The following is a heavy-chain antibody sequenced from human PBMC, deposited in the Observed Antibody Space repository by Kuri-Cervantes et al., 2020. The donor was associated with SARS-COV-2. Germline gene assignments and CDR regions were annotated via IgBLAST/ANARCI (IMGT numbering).Heavy chain of an antibody. V-gene: IGHV1-58*02. CDR2: IVVGSGNT. J-gene: IGHJ5*02. CDR1: GSTFSGSA. Sequence: SVKVSCKASGSTFSGSAIQWVRQARGQRLEWIGWIVVGSGNTDYAREFQERVTITRDMSTTTVYMELSGLRSDGTAMYYCAPFYYRSINNWSDPWGQGTQVTVSS. CDR3: APFYYRSINNWSDP. D-gene: IGHD3-10*01.